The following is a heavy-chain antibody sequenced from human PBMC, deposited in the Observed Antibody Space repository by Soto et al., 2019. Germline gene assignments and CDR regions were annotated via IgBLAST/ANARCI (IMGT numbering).Heavy chain of an antibody. CDR1: GFGVSNNY. CDR2: INSGGNT. V-gene: IGHV3-66*01. D-gene: IGHD5-18*01. J-gene: IGHJ6*02. CDR3: ARGGARYGYGEYYYYGMDV. Sequence: EVQLVESGGGLVQPGGSLRLSCAASGFGVSNNYMSWVRQAPGKGLEWVSAINSGGNTYYADSVKGRFTISRDNSKNTVYLHMNSVGAEDTAVYHCARGGARYGYGEYYYYGMDVWGQGTTVTVSS.